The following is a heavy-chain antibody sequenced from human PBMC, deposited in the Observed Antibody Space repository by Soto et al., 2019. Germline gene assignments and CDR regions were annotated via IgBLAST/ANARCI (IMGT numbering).Heavy chain of an antibody. J-gene: IGHJ6*03. Sequence: QVQLVESGGGVVQPGRSLRLSCAASGFTFSSYGMHWVRQAPGKGLEWVAVIWYDGSNKYYADSVKGRFTISRDNSKNTPLLRMNSRRAEDAAVEYCAGGELLPVTTSYNYYYVDDGGRGATVTASS. V-gene: IGHV3-33*01. CDR3: AGGELLPVTTSYNYYYVDD. CDR1: GFTFSSYG. CDR2: IWYDGSNK. D-gene: IGHD4-17*01.